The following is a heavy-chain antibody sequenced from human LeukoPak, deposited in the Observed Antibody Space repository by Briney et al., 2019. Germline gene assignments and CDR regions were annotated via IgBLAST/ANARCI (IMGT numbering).Heavy chain of an antibody. CDR3: ARDQYSSSWYVGPPSDY. V-gene: IGHV3-30*03. Sequence: PGKSLRLSCAASGFTFSSYGMHWVRQAPGKGLEWVAVISYDGSNKYYADSVKGRFTISRDNSKNTLYLQMNSLRAEDTAVYYCARDQYSSSWYVGPPSDYWGQGTLVTVSS. J-gene: IGHJ4*02. CDR2: ISYDGSNK. D-gene: IGHD6-13*01. CDR1: GFTFSSYG.